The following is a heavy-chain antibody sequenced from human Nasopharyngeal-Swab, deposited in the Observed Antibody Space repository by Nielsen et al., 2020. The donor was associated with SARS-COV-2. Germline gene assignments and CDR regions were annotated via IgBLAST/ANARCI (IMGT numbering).Heavy chain of an antibody. CDR2: ISSSSSYI. J-gene: IGHJ4*02. Sequence: GESLKIYCAASGFTFSSYSMNWIRQAPGKGLEWVSSISSSSSYIYYADSVKGRFTISRDNAKNSLYLQMNSLRAEDTAVYYCARDRLQYYDFWSGYPNYFDYWGQGTLVTVSS. CDR3: ARDRLQYYDFWSGYPNYFDY. V-gene: IGHV3-21*01. CDR1: GFTFSSYS. D-gene: IGHD3-3*01.